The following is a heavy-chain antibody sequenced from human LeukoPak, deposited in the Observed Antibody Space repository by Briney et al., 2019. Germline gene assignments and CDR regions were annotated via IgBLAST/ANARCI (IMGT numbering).Heavy chain of an antibody. D-gene: IGHD2-2*01. V-gene: IGHV3-9*01. CDR2: ISWNSGSI. CDR1: GFTFDDYA. CDR3: AKQDVVLIPSTIFFKTEFDF. Sequence: PGRSLRLSCAASGFTFDDYAMHWVRQAPGKGLEWVSGISWNSGSIGYADSVKGRFTISRDNAKNSLYLQMNSLRAEDTAVYYCAKQDVVLIPSTIFFKTEFDFWGQGTLVTVSS. J-gene: IGHJ4*02.